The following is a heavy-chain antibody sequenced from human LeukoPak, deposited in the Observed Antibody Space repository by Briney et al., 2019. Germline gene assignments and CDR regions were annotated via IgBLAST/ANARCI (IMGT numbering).Heavy chain of an antibody. J-gene: IGHJ4*02. V-gene: IGHV3-53*01. Sequence: QPGGSLRLSCAASGFTVSSSYMNWVRQAPGKGLEWVSVIYTGGSTYYADSVKGRFTISRDNSKNTLYLQMNSLRAEDTAVYYCARDANKKNYFDCWGEGTLVTVSS. CDR3: ARDANKKNYFDC. CDR1: GFTVSSSY. CDR2: IYTGGST. D-gene: IGHD2/OR15-2a*01.